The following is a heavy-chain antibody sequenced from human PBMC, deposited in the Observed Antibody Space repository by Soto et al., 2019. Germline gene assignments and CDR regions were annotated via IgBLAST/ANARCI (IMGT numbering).Heavy chain of an antibody. CDR1: GYTFTCYY. V-gene: IGHV1-2*02. D-gene: IGHD3-10*01. Sequence: ASVKFSCKASGYTFTCYYMHWVRHAPEQGLEWMGWINPKSGGTNYAQGFQGRVTMTRDTSISTAYMELSGLRSDDSAVYYCARGNTYYFGSGSSSHDAFDIWGQGTMVTVSS. J-gene: IGHJ3*02. CDR2: INPKSGGT. CDR3: ARGNTYYFGSGSSSHDAFDI.